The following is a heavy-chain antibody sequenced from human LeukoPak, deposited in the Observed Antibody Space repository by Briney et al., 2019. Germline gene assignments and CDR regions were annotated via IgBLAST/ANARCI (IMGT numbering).Heavy chain of an antibody. CDR3: ARVVFGEVDDY. CDR1: GFTFSSYW. Sequence: LAGGSPRLSCAASGFTFSSYWMHWVRQAPGKGLVWVSRINSDGSSTSYADSVKGRFTISRDNAKNSLYLKMNSLRAEDTAVYYCARVVFGEVDDYWGQGTLVTVSS. V-gene: IGHV3-74*01. J-gene: IGHJ4*02. CDR2: INSDGSST. D-gene: IGHD3-10*02.